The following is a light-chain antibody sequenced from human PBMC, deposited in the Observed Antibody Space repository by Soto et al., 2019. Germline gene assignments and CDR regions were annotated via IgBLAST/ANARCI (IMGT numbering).Light chain of an antibody. Sequence: QSALTQPASVSGSPGQSITISCTGSSSDIGTYNYLSWYQQHPGKAPKLIIYEVSDRPSGISDRFSGSKSGNTASLTISGLQAEDEAHYYCSSYTSSGTHWVFGGGTKLTVL. CDR3: SSYTSSGTHWV. CDR1: SSDIGTYNY. V-gene: IGLV2-14*01. CDR2: EVS. J-gene: IGLJ3*02.